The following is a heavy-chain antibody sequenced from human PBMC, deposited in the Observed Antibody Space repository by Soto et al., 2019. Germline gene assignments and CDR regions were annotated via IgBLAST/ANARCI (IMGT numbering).Heavy chain of an antibody. CDR3: ARYDSSGYSDFGFDP. J-gene: IGHJ5*02. D-gene: IGHD3-22*01. V-gene: IGHV1-3*01. CDR1: GYTLTSYA. CDR2: INAGNGNT. Sequence: ASVKVSCKASGYTLTSYAMHWVRQAPGQRLEWMGWINAGNGNTKYSQKFQGRVTITTDTSASTAYMELSSLRSEDTAVYYCARYDSSGYSDFGFDPWGQGTLVTVSS.